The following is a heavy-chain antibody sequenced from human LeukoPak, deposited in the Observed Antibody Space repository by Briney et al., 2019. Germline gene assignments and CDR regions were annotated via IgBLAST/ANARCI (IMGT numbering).Heavy chain of an antibody. CDR3: ARVGSPAVAGTGELDY. D-gene: IGHD6-19*01. CDR2: INPSGGST. Sequence: AASVKVSCKASGYTFTIYYIHWVRQAPGQGLEWMGIINPSGGSTSYAQKFQGRVTMTRDTSTSTVYMELSSLRSEDTAVYYCARVGSPAVAGTGELDYWGQGTLVTVSS. V-gene: IGHV1-46*01. CDR1: GYTFTIYY. J-gene: IGHJ4*02.